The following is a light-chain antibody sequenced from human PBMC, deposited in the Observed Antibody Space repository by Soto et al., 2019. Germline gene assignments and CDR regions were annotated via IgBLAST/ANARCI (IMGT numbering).Light chain of an antibody. Sequence: EIVLTQSPATLSLSPGERATISCRASQSVSSYLAWYQQKPGQAPRLLIYDASNWATGIPARFSGSGSGTDFTLTISILEPEDFAVYYCQQRSNWLTFGGGTKVEIK. CDR3: QQRSNWLT. J-gene: IGKJ4*01. CDR2: DAS. CDR1: QSVSSY. V-gene: IGKV3-11*01.